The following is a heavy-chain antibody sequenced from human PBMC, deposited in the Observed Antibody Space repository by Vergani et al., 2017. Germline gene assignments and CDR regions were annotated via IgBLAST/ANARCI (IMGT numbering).Heavy chain of an antibody. CDR3: ARDSRYCSSTSCYVGRDWFDP. V-gene: IGHV1-46*01. CDR1: GGTFGSHT. D-gene: IGHD2-2*01. Sequence: QVQLEQSGAEVKKPGSSVTVSCRASGGTFGSHTISWVRQAPGQGLEWMGIINPSGGSTSYAQKFQGRVTMTRDTSTSTVYMELSSLRSEDTAVYYCARDSRYCSSTSCYVGRDWFDPWGQGTLVTVSS. J-gene: IGHJ5*02. CDR2: INPSGGST.